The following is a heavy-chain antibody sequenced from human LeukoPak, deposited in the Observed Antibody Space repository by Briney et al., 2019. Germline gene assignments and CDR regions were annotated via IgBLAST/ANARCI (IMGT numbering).Heavy chain of an antibody. D-gene: IGHD7-27*01. Sequence: PGGSLRLSCAASGFTVSSNYMSWVRQAPGKGLEWVSVIYSGGSTYYADSVKGRFTISRDNSKNTLYLQMNSLRAEDTAVYYCARDPSSNWGGDDWYFDLWGRGTLVTVSS. J-gene: IGHJ2*01. V-gene: IGHV3-53*01. CDR3: ARDPSSNWGGDDWYFDL. CDR1: GFTVSSNY. CDR2: IYSGGST.